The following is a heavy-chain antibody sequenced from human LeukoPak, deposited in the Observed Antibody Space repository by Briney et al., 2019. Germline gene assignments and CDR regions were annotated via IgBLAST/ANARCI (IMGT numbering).Heavy chain of an antibody. V-gene: IGHV4-30-4*01. CDR1: GGSISSGDYY. CDR3: ARDLNGHYGSGTSYFDY. CDR2: IYYSGST. Sequence: PSKTLSLTCTVSGGSISSGDYYWSWIRQPPGKGLEWIGYIYYSGSTCYNPSLKSRVTISVDTSKNQFSLKLSSVTAADTAVYYCARDLNGHYGSGTSYFDYWGQGTLVTVSS. J-gene: IGHJ4*02. D-gene: IGHD3-10*01.